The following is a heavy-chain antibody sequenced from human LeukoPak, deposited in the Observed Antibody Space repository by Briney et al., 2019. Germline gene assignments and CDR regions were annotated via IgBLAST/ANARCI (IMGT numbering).Heavy chain of an antibody. J-gene: IGHJ5*02. V-gene: IGHV4-59*01. D-gene: IGHD6-6*01. CDR1: GGSISSYY. Sequence: SETLSLTCTVSGGSISSYYWSWIRQPPGKGLEWIGYIYYRGSINHNPSLKSRVTISVDTSKNQFSLKLSSVTAADTAVYYCARITAARRNWFDPWGQGTLVTVSS. CDR2: IYYRGSI. CDR3: ARITAARRNWFDP.